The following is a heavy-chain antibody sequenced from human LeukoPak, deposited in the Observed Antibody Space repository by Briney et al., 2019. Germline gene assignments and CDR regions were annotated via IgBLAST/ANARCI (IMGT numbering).Heavy chain of an antibody. D-gene: IGHD1-26*01. J-gene: IGHJ4*02. CDR3: ARDRDGSYPN. CDR2: ISSSSSTI. V-gene: IGHV3-48*01. CDR1: GFTFSSYS. Sequence: TGGSLRLSCAASGFTFSSYSMNWVRQAPGKGLEWVSYISSSSSTIYYADSVKGRFTISRDNAKNSLYLQMNSLRAEDTAVYYCARDRDGSYPNWGQGTLVTVSS.